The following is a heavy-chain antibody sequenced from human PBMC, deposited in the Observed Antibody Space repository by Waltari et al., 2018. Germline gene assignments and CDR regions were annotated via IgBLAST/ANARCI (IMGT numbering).Heavy chain of an antibody. J-gene: IGHJ4*02. CDR3: ATKRESSASGFDY. D-gene: IGHD6-19*01. CDR1: GGSISSSSYY. V-gene: IGHV4-39*01. Sequence: QLQLQESGPGLVKPSETLSFACTVPGGSISSSSYYWGWFRQPPGKGLEWIGSIYYSGSTYYNPSLKSRVTISVDTSKNQFSLKLSSVTAADTAVYYCATKRESSASGFDYWGQGTLVTVSS. CDR2: IYYSGST.